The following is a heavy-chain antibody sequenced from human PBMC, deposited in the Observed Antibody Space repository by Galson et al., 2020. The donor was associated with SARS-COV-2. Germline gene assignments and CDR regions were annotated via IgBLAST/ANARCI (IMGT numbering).Heavy chain of an antibody. V-gene: IGHV3-73*01. CDR2: IRSRANNYAT. CDR3: TTINY. Sequence: GGSLRLSCAASGFTFSGAVMHWVRQASGKGLEWVGRIRSRANNYATGYAASVKGRFIISRDDSKKTAYLQMYNVKTEDTAVYYCTTINYWGQGTLVTVSS. J-gene: IGHJ4*02. CDR1: GFTFSGAV.